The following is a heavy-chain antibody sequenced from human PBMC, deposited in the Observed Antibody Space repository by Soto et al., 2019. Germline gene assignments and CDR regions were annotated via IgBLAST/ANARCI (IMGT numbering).Heavy chain of an antibody. CDR2: ISGSGGST. V-gene: IGHV3-23*01. D-gene: IGHD3-10*01. CDR3: ATAWYYYGSGSYYGMVGYYYYGMDV. Sequence: GGSLRLSCAASGFTFSSYAMSWVRQAPGKGLEWVSAISGSGGSTYYADSVKGRFTISRDNSKNTLYLQMNSLRAEDTAVYYCATAWYYYGSGSYYGMVGYYYYGMDVWGQGTTVTVSS. CDR1: GFTFSSYA. J-gene: IGHJ6*02.